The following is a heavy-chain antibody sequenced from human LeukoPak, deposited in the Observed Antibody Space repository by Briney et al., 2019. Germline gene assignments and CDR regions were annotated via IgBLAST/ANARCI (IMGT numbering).Heavy chain of an antibody. Sequence: PGGSLRLSCAASGFTFSSYWMSWVRQAPGMGLEWVANIKQDGGEKYYVDSVKGRFTISRDNAKNSLYLQMNSLRAEDTAVYYCAREWGYYDSSGYYWWYFDYWGQGTLVTVSS. J-gene: IGHJ4*02. V-gene: IGHV3-7*01. D-gene: IGHD3-22*01. CDR3: AREWGYYDSSGYYWWYFDY. CDR1: GFTFSSYW. CDR2: IKQDGGEK.